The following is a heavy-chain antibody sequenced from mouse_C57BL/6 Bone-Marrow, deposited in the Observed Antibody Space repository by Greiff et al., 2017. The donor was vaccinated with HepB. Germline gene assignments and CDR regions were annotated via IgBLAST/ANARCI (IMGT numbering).Heavy chain of an antibody. D-gene: IGHD3-2*02. J-gene: IGHJ4*01. Sequence: EVQLVESGPGLVKPSQSLSLTCSVTGYSITSGYYWNWIRQFPGNKLEWMGYISYDGSNNYNPSLNNRISITRDTSKNQFFLKLNSVTTEDTATYYCARDKAAQATVDYWGQGTSVTVSS. CDR2: ISYDGSN. CDR3: ARDKAAQATVDY. CDR1: GYSITSGYY. V-gene: IGHV3-6*01.